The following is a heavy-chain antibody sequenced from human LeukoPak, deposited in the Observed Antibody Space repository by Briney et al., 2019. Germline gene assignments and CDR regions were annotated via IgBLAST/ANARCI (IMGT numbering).Heavy chain of an antibody. CDR1: GGTFSSYA. CDR2: IIPIFGTA. CDR3: ARGKEYSSGWYGPTNYYYGMDV. D-gene: IGHD6-19*01. Sequence: GASVKVSCKASGGTFSSYAISWVRQAPGQGLEWMGGIIPIFGTANYAQKFQGRVTITADESTSTAYMELSSLRSEDTAVYYCARGKEYSSGWYGPTNYYYGMDVWGQGTTVTVSS. J-gene: IGHJ6*02. V-gene: IGHV1-69*13.